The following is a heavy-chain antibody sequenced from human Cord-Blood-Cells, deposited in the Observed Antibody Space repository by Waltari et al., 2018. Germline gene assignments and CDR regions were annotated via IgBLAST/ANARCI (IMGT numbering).Heavy chain of an antibody. D-gene: IGHD4-17*01. CDR1: GGSISSSSYY. Sequence: QLQLQESGPGLVKPSETLSLTCTVSGGSISSSSYYWGWIRQPPGKGLEWIGSIYYSGSTSSNPSLKGRVTISVDTSKNQFSLKLSSVTAADTAVYYCASRLIYGDYVGPDYWGQGTLVTVSS. CDR2: IYYSGST. CDR3: ASRLIYGDYVGPDY. V-gene: IGHV4-39*01. J-gene: IGHJ4*02.